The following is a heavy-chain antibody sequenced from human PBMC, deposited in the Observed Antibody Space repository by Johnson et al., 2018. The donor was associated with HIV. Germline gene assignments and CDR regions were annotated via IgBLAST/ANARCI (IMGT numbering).Heavy chain of an antibody. CDR2: ISSSGSTI. D-gene: IGHD5-12*01. Sequence: VQLVESGGGLVQPGGSLRLSCAASGFTFSSYWMSWVRQAPGKGLAWVSYISSSGSTIYYADSVKGRFTISRDNAKNSLYLQMNSLRAEDTAVYYCAKDISQWLIRAFDIWGQGTRVTVSA. CDR1: GFTFSSYW. J-gene: IGHJ3*02. V-gene: IGHV3-48*04. CDR3: AKDISQWLIRAFDI.